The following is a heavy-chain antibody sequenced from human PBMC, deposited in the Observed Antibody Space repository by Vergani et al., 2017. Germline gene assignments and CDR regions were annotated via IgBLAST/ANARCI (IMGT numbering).Heavy chain of an antibody. J-gene: IGHJ3*02. CDR1: GYSFTSYW. CDR3: ARPQDTYGPDDAFNI. CDR2: IFPGDSDT. Sequence: EVQLVQSGAEVKKPGESLKISCKGSGYSFTSYWIGWVRQMPGKGLEWMGIIFPGDSDTRYSPSCQGQVTISADKSISTAYLQWSSLKASDTAMYYCARPQDTYGPDDAFNIWGQGTMVTVSS. D-gene: IGHD5-18*01. V-gene: IGHV5-51*01.